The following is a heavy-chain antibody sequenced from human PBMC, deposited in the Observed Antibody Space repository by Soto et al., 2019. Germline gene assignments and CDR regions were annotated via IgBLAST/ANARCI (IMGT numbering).Heavy chain of an antibody. CDR3: TXXXXXXXXXXAYNFDMDV. Sequence: PGGSLRLSCAASGFTXSNYAMTWVRQAPGKGLEWVSGVTRGGSAYYADSVKGRFTISRDNSKNTVFLQMNSLRAEDTAIYYCTXXXXXXXXXXAYNFDMDVWGQGTTVTVSS. CDR1: GFTXSNYA. J-gene: IGHJ6*02. V-gene: IGHV3-23*01. CDR2: VTRGGSA.